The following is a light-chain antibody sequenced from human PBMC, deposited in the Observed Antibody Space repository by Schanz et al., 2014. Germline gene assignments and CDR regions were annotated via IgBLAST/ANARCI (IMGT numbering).Light chain of an antibody. CDR3: SSYTSSSFWV. CDR1: GSADGAFTY. J-gene: IGLJ3*02. CDR2: DVS. Sequence: QSALTQPASVSGSPGQSITISCTATGSADGAFTYVSWYQQHPGKAPKLLIYDVSNRPSGVSSRFSGSKSGNTASLTISGLQTEDEADYYCSSYTSSSFWVFGGGTKLTVL. V-gene: IGLV2-14*01.